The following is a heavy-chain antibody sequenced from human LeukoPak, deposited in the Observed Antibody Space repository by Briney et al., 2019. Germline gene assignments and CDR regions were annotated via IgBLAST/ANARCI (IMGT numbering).Heavy chain of an antibody. J-gene: IGHJ4*02. CDR3: AGSGHDILTGYYFA. Sequence: GASVKVSCKASGYTFTSYGISWVRQAPGQGLEWMGWISAYNGNTNYAQKLQGRVTMTTDTSTSTAYMELRSLRSDDTAVYYCAGSGHDILTGYYFAWGQGTLATVSS. D-gene: IGHD3-9*01. CDR1: GYTFTSYG. V-gene: IGHV1-18*04. CDR2: ISAYNGNT.